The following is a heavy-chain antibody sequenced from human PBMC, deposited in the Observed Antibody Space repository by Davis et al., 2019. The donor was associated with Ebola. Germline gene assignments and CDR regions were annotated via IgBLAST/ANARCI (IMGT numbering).Heavy chain of an antibody. CDR1: GFTFSDYP. D-gene: IGHD6-13*01. J-gene: IGHJ6*02. CDR3: ARGRLAGNYYYYGMDV. V-gene: IGHV3-11*01. Sequence: GGSLRLSCAASGFTFSDYPMTWIRQRSGKGLEWVSTIGVNAVETFYADSVKGRFTISRDNAKNSLYLQMNSLRAEDTAVYYCARGRLAGNYYYYGMDVWGQGTTVTVSS. CDR2: IGVNAVET.